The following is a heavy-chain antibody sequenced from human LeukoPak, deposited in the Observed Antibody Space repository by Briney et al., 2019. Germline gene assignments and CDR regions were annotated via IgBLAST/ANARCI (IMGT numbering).Heavy chain of an antibody. CDR1: GYSISSYYY. CDR2: VYHSGTT. CDR3: TRELAGTTVED. J-gene: IGHJ4*02. D-gene: IGHD1-1*01. V-gene: IGHV4-38-2*02. Sequence: SETLSLTCTVSGYSISSYYYWGWIRQTPAKGLEWIGSVYHSGTTYHNPSLKSRVTMSVDTSKNQFSLTLTSVTAADTALYYCTRELAGTTVEDWGQGTLVTVSS.